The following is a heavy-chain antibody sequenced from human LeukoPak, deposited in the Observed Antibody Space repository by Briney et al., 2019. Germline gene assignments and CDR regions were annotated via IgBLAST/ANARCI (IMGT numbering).Heavy chain of an antibody. CDR3: ARRTAVAGTPGNYYYYYGMDV. CDR2: INPSGGST. Sequence: ASVKLSCNASGYTFTSYGISWVRQAPGQGLEWMGIINPSGGSTSYAQKFQGRVTMSRDTSTSTVYMELSSLRSEDTAVYYCARRTAVAGTPGNYYYYYGMDVWGQGTTVTVSS. J-gene: IGHJ6*02. V-gene: IGHV1-46*01. CDR1: GYTFTSYG. D-gene: IGHD6-19*01.